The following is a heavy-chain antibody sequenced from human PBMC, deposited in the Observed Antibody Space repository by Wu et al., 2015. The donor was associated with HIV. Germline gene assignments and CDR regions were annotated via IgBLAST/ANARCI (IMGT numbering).Heavy chain of an antibody. V-gene: IGHV1-8*01. Sequence: QALLVQSGTEVKRPGASVKVSCKASGYSFTGYDINWVRQAPGQGLQWMGWINPNSGNSGFAQKFQDRVALTTDTATATAYMELRRLTSDDTAVYYCARDMPSIYDSSGHRSLDIWGQGTVVAVSS. J-gene: IGHJ3*02. CDR2: INPNSGNS. CDR3: ARDMPSIYDSSGHRSLDI. CDR1: GYSFTGYD. D-gene: IGHD3-22*01.